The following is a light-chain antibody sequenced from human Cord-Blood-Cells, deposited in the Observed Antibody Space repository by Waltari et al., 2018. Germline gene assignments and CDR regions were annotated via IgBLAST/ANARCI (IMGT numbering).Light chain of an antibody. V-gene: IGKV3-11*01. CDR2: DAS. CDR3: QQRSNWPPLT. CDR1: QSVSSY. Sequence: EIVLTQSPATLALSPGERPTLPCRASQSVSSYLAWYQQKPGQATRPLIYDASNRDTGIPARFSGSGSGTDFTLTISSLEPEDFAVYYCQQRSNWPPLTFGGGTKVEIK. J-gene: IGKJ4*01.